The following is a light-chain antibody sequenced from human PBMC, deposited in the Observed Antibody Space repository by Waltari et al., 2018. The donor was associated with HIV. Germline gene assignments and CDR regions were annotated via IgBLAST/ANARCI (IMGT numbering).Light chain of an antibody. J-gene: IGLJ2*01. CDR3: QSADSSGTYVV. Sequence: SYELTQPPSVSVSPGQTARITCSGDALPKQYAYWYQQKPGQAPVLVIYKDSKRPSGIPGRFSGSSSGTTVTLTIRGVQAEDETDYYCQSADSSGTYVVFGGGTKLTVL. CDR1: ALPKQY. V-gene: IGLV3-25*03. CDR2: KDS.